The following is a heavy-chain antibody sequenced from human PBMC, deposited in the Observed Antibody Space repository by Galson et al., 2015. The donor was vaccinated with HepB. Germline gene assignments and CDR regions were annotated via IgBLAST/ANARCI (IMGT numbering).Heavy chain of an antibody. V-gene: IGHV3-48*04. D-gene: IGHD2-2*01. CDR2: ISSSSSTI. Sequence: SLRLSCAASGFTFSSYSMNWVRQAPGKGLEWVSYISSSSSTIYYADSVKGRFTISRDNAKNSLYLQMNSLRAEDTAVYYCASEAGLRSRGYFDYWGQGTLVTVSS. CDR1: GFTFSSYS. CDR3: ASEAGLRSRGYFDY. J-gene: IGHJ4*02.